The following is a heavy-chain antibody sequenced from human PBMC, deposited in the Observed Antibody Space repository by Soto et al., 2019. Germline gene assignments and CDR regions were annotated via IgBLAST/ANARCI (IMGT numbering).Heavy chain of an antibody. Sequence: QVQLVESGGGVVQPGRSLRLSCAASGFTFSSYAMNWVRQAPGKGLEWVSVIYYDGSNKYYADSVKGRFTISRDNSKNTLYLQMNSLSAEDTAVYYCARMARYSGRLRFDYWGQGTLVTVSS. CDR3: ARMARYSGRLRFDY. J-gene: IGHJ4*02. CDR1: GFTFSSYA. V-gene: IGHV3-30-3*01. CDR2: IYYDGSNK. D-gene: IGHD6-13*01.